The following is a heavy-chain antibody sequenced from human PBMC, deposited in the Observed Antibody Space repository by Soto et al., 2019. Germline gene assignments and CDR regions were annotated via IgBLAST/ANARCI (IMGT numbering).Heavy chain of an antibody. V-gene: IGHV4-59*01. D-gene: IGHD5-12*01. CDR2: IYYSGST. CDR3: ARALRDGYNSPYYFDY. CDR1: SVSISGNY. Sequence: SETLSLTCTVSSVSISGNYWSWIRQPPGRGLEWIGYIYYSGSTNSNPSLKSRVTMSLDTSKNHFSLKLSSVTAADTAVYYCARALRDGYNSPYYFDYWGPGPLVTVSS. J-gene: IGHJ4*02.